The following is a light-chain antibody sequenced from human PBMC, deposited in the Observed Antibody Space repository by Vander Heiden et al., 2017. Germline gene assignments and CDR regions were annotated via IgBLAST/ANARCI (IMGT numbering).Light chain of an antibody. J-gene: IGLJ1*01. CDR3: SSYTSSSTYV. CDR1: SSDIGLYNY. V-gene: IGLV2-14*01. Sequence: QSALTQPASVSGSPGQSITIPCTVTSSDIGLYNYVSWYQPHPGKAPKLMIYEVSNRPSGVSNRFSGSKSGNTASLTISGLQAEDEADYYCSSYTSSSTYVFGTGTKVTVL. CDR2: EVS.